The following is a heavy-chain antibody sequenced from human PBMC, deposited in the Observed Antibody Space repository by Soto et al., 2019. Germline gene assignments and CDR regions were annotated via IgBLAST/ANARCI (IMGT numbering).Heavy chain of an antibody. V-gene: IGHV1-69*01. CDR1: GLTSSSSA. D-gene: IGHD5-12*01. J-gene: IGHJ4*02. CDR2: INPILGTP. Sequence: QVQLVQSGAEVRKPGSSVKVSCKASGLTSSSSAISWVRQAPGQGPEWMGGINPILGTPDYAPKFQGRVTITADESTRTVYMDLGSLRSEDTAMYYCARGGVDVVATSAFDYWGQGTLVTVSS. CDR3: ARGGVDVVATSAFDY.